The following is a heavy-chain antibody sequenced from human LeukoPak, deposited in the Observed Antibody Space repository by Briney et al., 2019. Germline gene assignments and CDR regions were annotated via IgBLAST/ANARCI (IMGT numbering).Heavy chain of an antibody. Sequence: PSETLSLTCTVSGASFSAYYWSWIRQPPGKGLEWIGYTYSRGSTNHNPSLKSRVTISVDTSKNQFSLKLTSVTAADTAVYYCARRTYYGDFDYWGQGTLVTDSS. D-gene: IGHD4-17*01. V-gene: IGHV4-4*09. CDR2: TYSRGST. CDR1: GASFSAYY. J-gene: IGHJ4*02. CDR3: ARRTYYGDFDY.